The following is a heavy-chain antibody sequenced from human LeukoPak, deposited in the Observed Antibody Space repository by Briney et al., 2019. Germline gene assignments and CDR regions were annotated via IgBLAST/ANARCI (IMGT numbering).Heavy chain of an antibody. Sequence: PGGSLRLSCAASGFDFSSNWMHWVRHDPGQRLVWVSRIKGDGISTNYADSVKGRFTISRDIAKNTLYLQMNSLRAEDTGVYYCAKDHYWSIDYWGRGTLVTVSS. CDR2: IKGDGIST. V-gene: IGHV3-74*01. D-gene: IGHD3-3*01. J-gene: IGHJ4*02. CDR1: GFDFSSNW. CDR3: AKDHYWSIDY.